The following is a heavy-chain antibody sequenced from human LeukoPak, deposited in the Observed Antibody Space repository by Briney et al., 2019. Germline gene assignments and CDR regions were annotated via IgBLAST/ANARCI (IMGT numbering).Heavy chain of an antibody. Sequence: GGSLRLSCAASGFTFSSYEMNWVRQAPGKGLEWVSGINWNGGSTGYADSVKGRFTISRDNAKNSLYLQMNSLRAEDTALYYCARGYTYGDRILDYWGQGTLVTVSS. D-gene: IGHD4-17*01. CDR3: ARGYTYGDRILDY. CDR2: INWNGGST. CDR1: GFTFSSYE. V-gene: IGHV3-20*04. J-gene: IGHJ4*02.